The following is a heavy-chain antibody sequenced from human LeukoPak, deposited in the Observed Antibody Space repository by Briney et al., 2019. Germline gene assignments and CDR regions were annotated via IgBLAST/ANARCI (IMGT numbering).Heavy chain of an antibody. J-gene: IGHJ3*02. Sequence: SETLSLTCTVSGGSISSYYWSWIRQPAGEGLEWIGRIYTSGSTNYNPSLKSRVTMSVDTSKNQFSLKLSSVTAADTAVYYCARSCGGGWCDAFDIWGQGTMVTVSS. CDR2: IYTSGST. D-gene: IGHD6-19*01. V-gene: IGHV4-4*07. CDR3: ARSCGGGWCDAFDI. CDR1: GGSISSYY.